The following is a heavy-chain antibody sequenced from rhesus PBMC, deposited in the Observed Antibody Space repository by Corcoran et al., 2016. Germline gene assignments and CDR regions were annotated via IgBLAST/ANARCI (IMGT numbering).Heavy chain of an antibody. J-gene: IGHJ4*01. Sequence: QVQLVQSGAEVKKPGSSVKVSCKASGYTFTDYYMHWVRQAPRQGLEWMGRINTYKGNTKDAQKFQGRVTMTRDTSTSTAYMELSSLRSEDTAVYYCAREGVYTVTMFDYWGQGVLVTVSS. CDR1: GYTFTDYY. V-gene: IGHV1S2*01. CDR2: INTYKGNT. CDR3: AREGVYTVTMFDY. D-gene: IGHD4-23*01.